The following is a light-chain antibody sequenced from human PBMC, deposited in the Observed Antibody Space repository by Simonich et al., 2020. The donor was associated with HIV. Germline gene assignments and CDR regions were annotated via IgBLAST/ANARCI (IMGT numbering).Light chain of an antibody. CDR2: EDN. J-gene: IGLJ3*02. CDR3: YSTDSSANHRV. V-gene: IGLV3-10*01. CDR1: ALPKKH. Sequence: SYELTQPPSVSVSPGQTARITFSGDALPKKHAYWYQQKSGQAPVLVIYEDNKRPSGIPERFTGSGSGTVATLTISGAQVEDEADYYCYSTDSSANHRVFGGGSKLTVL.